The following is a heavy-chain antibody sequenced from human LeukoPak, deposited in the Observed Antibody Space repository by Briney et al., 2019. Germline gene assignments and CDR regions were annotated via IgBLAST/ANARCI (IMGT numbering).Heavy chain of an antibody. D-gene: IGHD3-22*01. Sequence: SETLSLTCTVSGDSINNRGYYWGWIRQTPGQGLEWIGSVGYGGTTSYKPSLNSRLGVSLATSRNQFSLKLRSVTAADTAVYYCARCADYYDASGSYKGNAFDIWSQGTMVTVSS. CDR3: ARCADYYDASGSYKGNAFDI. V-gene: IGHV4-39*07. J-gene: IGHJ3*02. CDR2: VGYGGTT. CDR1: GDSINNRGYY.